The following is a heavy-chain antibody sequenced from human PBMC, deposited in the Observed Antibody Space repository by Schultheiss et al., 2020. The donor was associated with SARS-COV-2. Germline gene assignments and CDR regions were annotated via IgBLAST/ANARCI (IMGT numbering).Heavy chain of an antibody. D-gene: IGHD3-22*01. CDR2: INRGGST. V-gene: IGHV4-34*01. J-gene: IGHJ5*02. Sequence: GSLRLSCAASGFTFSSYSMNWVRQAPGKGLEWIGEINRGGSTTYNPSLKGRVSISLDMSKNQFSLKLSSVTAADTAVYYCARGQVDVNMMLVVIGFANWFDPWGQGTLVTVSS. CDR1: GFTFSSYS. CDR3: ARGQVDVNMMLVVIGFANWFDP.